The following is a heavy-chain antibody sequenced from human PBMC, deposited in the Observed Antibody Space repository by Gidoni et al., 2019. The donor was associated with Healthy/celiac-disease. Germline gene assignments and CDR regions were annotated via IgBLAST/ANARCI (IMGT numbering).Heavy chain of an antibody. CDR2: VSYDGSNK. V-gene: IGHV3-30*18. CDR3: AKSYSAFRFIMITFGGVIGD. Sequence: VQVVGSGGGVVQPGRYLRLSCDATGFNFRSYGMPWVRQAPGKGLEWVAVVSYDGSNKYYADSVKGRFTISRDNSKNTLYLQMNSLRAEDTAVYYCAKSYSAFRFIMITFGGVIGDWGQGTLVTVSS. J-gene: IGHJ4*02. D-gene: IGHD3-16*02. CDR1: GFNFRSYG.